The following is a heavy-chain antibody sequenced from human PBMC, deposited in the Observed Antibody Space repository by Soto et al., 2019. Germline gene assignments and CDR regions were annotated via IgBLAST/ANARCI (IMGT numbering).Heavy chain of an antibody. J-gene: IGHJ4*02. D-gene: IGHD3-22*01. V-gene: IGHV4-34*01. Sequence: QVQLQQWGAGLLKPSETLSLTCAVYGGSFSGYYWSWIRQPPGKGLEWIGEINHSGSTNYNPSLKSRVTISVDTSKNQFSLKLSSVTAADTAVYYCARRGNYYDSSMYYFDYWGQGTLVTVSS. CDR1: GGSFSGYY. CDR3: ARRGNYYDSSMYYFDY. CDR2: INHSGST.